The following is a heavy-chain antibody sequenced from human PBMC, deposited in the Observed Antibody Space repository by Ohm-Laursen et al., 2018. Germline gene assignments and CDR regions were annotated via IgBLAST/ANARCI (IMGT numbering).Heavy chain of an antibody. CDR2: IYSGGST. D-gene: IGHD6-13*01. J-gene: IGHJ4*02. Sequence: SLRLSCTASGFTVSSNYMSWVRQAPGKGLEWVSVIYSGGSTYYADSVRGRFTISRDNSKNTLSLQMNDLRVEDSAVYYCAKGRGVDRQLADYWGQGTLVTVSS. CDR1: GFTVSSNY. V-gene: IGHV3-53*01. CDR3: AKGRGVDRQLADY.